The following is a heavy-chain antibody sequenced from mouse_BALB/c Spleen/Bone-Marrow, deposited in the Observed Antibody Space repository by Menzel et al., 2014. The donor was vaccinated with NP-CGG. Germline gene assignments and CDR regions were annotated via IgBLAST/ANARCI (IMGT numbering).Heavy chain of an antibody. CDR1: GFSLTGYG. J-gene: IGHJ4*01. V-gene: IGHV2-6-7*01. CDR2: IWGDGST. D-gene: IGHD2-4*01. Sequence: VHLVESGPGLVAPSQSLSITCTVSGFSLTGYGVSWVRQPPGKGLEWLGMIWGDGSTDYNSALKSRLSINKDNSKSQVFLKMNSLQTDDTARYYCARDSFLITRALDYWGRGTSVTVSS. CDR3: ARDSFLITRALDY.